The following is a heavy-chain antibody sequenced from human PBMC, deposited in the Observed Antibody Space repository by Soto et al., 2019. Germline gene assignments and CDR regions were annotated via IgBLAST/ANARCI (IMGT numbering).Heavy chain of an antibody. CDR3: XXXXXXXXXXXXXXX. CDR2: VSGYNGNT. V-gene: IGHV1-18*01. Sequence: QVQLVQSGGEVKKPGASVKVSCKASGYTFTTSGVSWVRQAPGQGLEWMGWVSGYNGNTKYEEKFHDRVTMTTDTXXXXXXXXXXXXXXXXXXXXXXXXXXXXXXXXXXXXXXGQGTTVIVSS. CDR1: GYTFTTSG. J-gene: IGHJ6*02.